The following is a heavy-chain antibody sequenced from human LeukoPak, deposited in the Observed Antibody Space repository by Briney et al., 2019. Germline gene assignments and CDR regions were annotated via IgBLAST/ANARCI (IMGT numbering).Heavy chain of an antibody. CDR3: ARGAVRGGTNFDY. V-gene: IGHV6-1*01. CDR2: AYYRSKWYI. CDR1: GDSVSGSAAV. D-gene: IGHD3-10*01. Sequence: SQTLSLTCALSGDSVSGSAAVWNWIRQSPSRGLEWLGRAYYRSKWYIDYAVAVKGRITITPDTSKNQFSLQLNSVTPEDTAVYYCARGAVRGGTNFDYWGQGTLVTVSS. J-gene: IGHJ4*02.